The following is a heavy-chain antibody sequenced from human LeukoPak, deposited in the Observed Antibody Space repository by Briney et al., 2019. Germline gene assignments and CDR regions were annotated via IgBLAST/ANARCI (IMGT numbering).Heavy chain of an antibody. V-gene: IGHV3-23*01. CDR2: ISGSGGST. J-gene: IGHJ4*02. CDR1: GFTFSSYA. Sequence: GGSLRLSCAASGFTFSSYAMSWVRQAPGKGLEWVSAISGSGGSTYYADSVEGRFTISRDNSKNTLYLQMNSLRAEDTAVYYCAKDVHIVGAPRHFDYWGQGTLVTVSS. CDR3: AKDVHIVGAPRHFDY. D-gene: IGHD1-26*01.